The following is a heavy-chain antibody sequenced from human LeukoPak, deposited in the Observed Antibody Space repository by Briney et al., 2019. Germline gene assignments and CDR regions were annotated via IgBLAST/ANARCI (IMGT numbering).Heavy chain of an antibody. CDR2: IYTSGST. CDR1: GGSISSGSYD. J-gene: IGHJ4*02. Sequence: SETLSLTCTVSGGSISSGSYDWSWIRQPAGKGLEWIGRIYTSGSTNYNPSLKSRVTISIDTSKNQFSLKLSSVTAADTAVYYCASGAPRSGFYWGQGTLVTVSS. D-gene: IGHD5-18*01. V-gene: IGHV4-61*02. CDR3: ASGAPRSGFY.